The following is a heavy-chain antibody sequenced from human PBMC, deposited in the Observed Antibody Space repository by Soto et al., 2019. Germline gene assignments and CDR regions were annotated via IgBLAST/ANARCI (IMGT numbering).Heavy chain of an antibody. Sequence: QVQLQQWVAGLLKHSETLSLTCAVYGGSFSGYYWSWIRQPPGKGLEWIGEINHSGSTNYNPSLKSRATISVDTSKNQFSLKLSSVTAADTAVYYCARERPQNFDYWGQGTLVTVSS. CDR1: GGSFSGYY. V-gene: IGHV4-34*01. CDR3: ARERPQNFDY. CDR2: INHSGST. D-gene: IGHD6-6*01. J-gene: IGHJ4*02.